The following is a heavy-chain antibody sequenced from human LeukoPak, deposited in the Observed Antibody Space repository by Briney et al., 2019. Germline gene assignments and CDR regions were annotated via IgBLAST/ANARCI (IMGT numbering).Heavy chain of an antibody. CDR2: ISYDGSNK. CDR3: ARGGNYDSRDLGS. V-gene: IGHV3-30-3*01. D-gene: IGHD3-22*01. CDR1: GFTFSSYA. J-gene: IGHJ5*01. Sequence: AGGSLRLSCAASGFTFSSYAVHWVRQAPGKGLEWVAVISYDGSNKYYADSVKGRFTISRDNSKNTLYLQMNSLRAEDTAVYYCARGGNYDSRDLGSWGPGTLPTVSS.